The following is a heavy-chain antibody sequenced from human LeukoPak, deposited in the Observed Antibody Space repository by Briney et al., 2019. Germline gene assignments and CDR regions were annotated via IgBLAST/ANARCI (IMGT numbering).Heavy chain of an antibody. CDR2: INHSGSA. D-gene: IGHD2-2*02. CDR1: GGSFSGYY. J-gene: IGHJ4*02. Sequence: PSETLSLTCAVYGGSFSGYYWSWIRQPPGKGLEWIGEINHSGSANYNPSLKSRVPISVDTSKNQFSLKLGSVTAADTAVYYCARGYCSSTSCYTFDYWGQGTLVTVSS. CDR3: ARGYCSSTSCYTFDY. V-gene: IGHV4-34*01.